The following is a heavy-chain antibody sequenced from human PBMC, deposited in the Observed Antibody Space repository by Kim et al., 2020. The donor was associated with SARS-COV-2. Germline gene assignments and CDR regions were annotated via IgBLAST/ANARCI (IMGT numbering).Heavy chain of an antibody. CDR2: ISESGST. CDR1: GGSISDYY. CDR3: ARDVGPLAAGVTAWDYFD. D-gene: IGHD3-10*01. J-gene: IGHJ4*01. Sequence: SETLSLTCTVSGGSISDYYWSWIRQPAGKRLEWIGRISESGSTNYNPSFRSRVAMSIDASTNQFSLRLSSVTAADTALYYCARDVGPLAAGVTAWDYFD. V-gene: IGHV4-4*07.